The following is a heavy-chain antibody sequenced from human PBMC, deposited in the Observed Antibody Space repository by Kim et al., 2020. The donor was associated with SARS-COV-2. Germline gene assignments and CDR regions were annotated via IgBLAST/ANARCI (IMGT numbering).Heavy chain of an antibody. J-gene: IGHJ3*02. Sequence: ASVKVSCKASGYTFTSYAMNWVRQAPGQGLEWMGWINTNTGNPTYAQGFTGRFVFSLDTSVSTAYLQISSLKAEDTAVYYCARGTPGIAAAGRGSAFDIWGQGTMVTVSS. CDR2: INTNTGNP. V-gene: IGHV7-4-1*02. CDR3: ARGTPGIAAAGRGSAFDI. CDR1: GYTFTSYA. D-gene: IGHD6-13*01.